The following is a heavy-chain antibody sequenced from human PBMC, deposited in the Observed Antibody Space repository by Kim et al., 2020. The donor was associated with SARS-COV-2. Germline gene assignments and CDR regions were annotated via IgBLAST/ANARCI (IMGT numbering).Heavy chain of an antibody. CDR2: INSDGSST. CDR1: GFTFSSYW. V-gene: IGHV3-74*01. J-gene: IGHJ4*02. D-gene: IGHD6-19*01. CDR3: TRPGIAVAGLEDY. Sequence: GGSLRLSCAASGFTFSSYWMHWVRQAPGKGLVWVSRINSDGSSTSYADSVKGRFTISRYNAKNTLYLQMNSLRAEDTAVYYCTRPGIAVAGLEDYWGQGTLVTVSS.